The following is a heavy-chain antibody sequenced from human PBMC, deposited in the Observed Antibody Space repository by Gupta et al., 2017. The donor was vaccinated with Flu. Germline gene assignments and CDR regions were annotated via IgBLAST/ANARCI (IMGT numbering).Heavy chain of an antibody. Sequence: EVQLVESGGGLVQPGGSLRLSCAASGFTVSRKDMTWVRQAPGKGLEWVSLIFSGGSTFYADSVKGRFTISRDNSQNTLFLQINSLRVDDTAVFFCATLNNYAMDVWGQGTTVTVSS. D-gene: IGHD1/OR15-1a*01. CDR3: ATLNNYAMDV. V-gene: IGHV3-66*02. CDR2: IFSGGST. CDR1: GFTVSRKD. J-gene: IGHJ6*01.